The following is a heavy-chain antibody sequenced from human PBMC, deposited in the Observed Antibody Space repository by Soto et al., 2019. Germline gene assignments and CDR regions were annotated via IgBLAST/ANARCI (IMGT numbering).Heavy chain of an antibody. CDR1: GGSISSYY. J-gene: IGHJ6*02. V-gene: IGHV4-59*08. Sequence: SETLSLTCTVSGGSISSYYWSWIRQPPGKGLEWIGYIYYSGSTNYNPSLKSRVTISVDTSKNQFSLKLSSVTAADTAVYYCARLSDQLLYYCMDVWGQGTTVTVSS. D-gene: IGHD2-2*01. CDR2: IYYSGST. CDR3: ARLSDQLLYYCMDV.